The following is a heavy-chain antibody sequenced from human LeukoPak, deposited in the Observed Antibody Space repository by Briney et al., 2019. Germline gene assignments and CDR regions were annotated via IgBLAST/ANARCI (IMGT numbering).Heavy chain of an antibody. CDR1: GFTFSSYW. Sequence: GGSLRLSCAASGFTFSSYWMSWVRQAPGKGLEWVANIKQDGSEKYYVDSVKGRFTISRDNAQNSLYLEMNSLRAEDTAVYFCARAAGYSYYDSWGQGTLVTVSS. D-gene: IGHD5-18*01. V-gene: IGHV3-7*01. J-gene: IGHJ4*02. CDR2: IKQDGSEK. CDR3: ARAAGYSYYDS.